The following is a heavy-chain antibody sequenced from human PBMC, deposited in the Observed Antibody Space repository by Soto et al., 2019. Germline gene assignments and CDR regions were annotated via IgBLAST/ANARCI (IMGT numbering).Heavy chain of an antibody. CDR2: IIPIFGTA. D-gene: IGHD6-13*01. CDR1: GGTFSSYA. J-gene: IGHJ6*02. Sequence: QVQLVQSGAEVKKPGSSVKVSCKASGGTFSSYAISWVRQAPGQGLEWMGGIIPIFGTANYAQKFQGRVTITADESTSTAYMELSSLRSEDTAVYYCARPKLSSSWPNYYGYGMDVWGQGTTVTVSS. CDR3: ARPKLSSSWPNYYGYGMDV. V-gene: IGHV1-69*01.